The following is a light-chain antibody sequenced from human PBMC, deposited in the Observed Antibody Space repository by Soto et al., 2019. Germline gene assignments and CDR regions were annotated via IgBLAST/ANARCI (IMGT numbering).Light chain of an antibody. J-gene: IGKJ1*01. Sequence: DIQMTQSPSSLSASVGDRVTITCRASQTISSWSAWYQQKPGKAPKLLIYKASTLKNGVPSRFSGSGSGTEFTLTISSLQPDDFATYYCQHYNSYSEAFGQGTKVDI. V-gene: IGKV1-5*03. CDR2: KAS. CDR3: QHYNSYSEA. CDR1: QTISSW.